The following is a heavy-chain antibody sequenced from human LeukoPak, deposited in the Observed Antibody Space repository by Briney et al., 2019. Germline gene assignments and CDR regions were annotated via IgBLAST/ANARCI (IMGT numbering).Heavy chain of an antibody. V-gene: IGHV1-2*02. Sequence: ASVKVSCKASGYTFTGYYMHWVRQAPGQGLEWMGWINPNSGGTNYAQKFQGRVTMTRDTSISTAYMELSRLRSDDTAVYYCARDRRYDFWSGYSYFDYWGQGTLVTVSS. J-gene: IGHJ4*02. D-gene: IGHD3-3*01. CDR2: INPNSGGT. CDR1: GYTFTGYY. CDR3: ARDRRYDFWSGYSYFDY.